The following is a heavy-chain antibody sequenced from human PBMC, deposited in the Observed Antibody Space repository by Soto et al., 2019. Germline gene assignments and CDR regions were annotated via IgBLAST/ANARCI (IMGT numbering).Heavy chain of an antibody. V-gene: IGHV4-34*01. CDR1: GGSFSGYY. J-gene: IGHJ2*01. D-gene: IGHD2-8*01. CDR2: ITHSGST. Sequence: QVQLQQWGAGLLKPSETLSLTCAVYGGSFSGYYWSWIRQPPGKGLEWIGEITHSGSTNYNPSLKRRVTLSVDTSKSQFSLKLSSVTAADTAVYYCARDVMANNRYHWYFDLWGRGTLVTVSS. CDR3: ARDVMANNRYHWYFDL.